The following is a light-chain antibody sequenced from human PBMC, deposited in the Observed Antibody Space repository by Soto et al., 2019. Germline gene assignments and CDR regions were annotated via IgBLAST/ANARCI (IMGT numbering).Light chain of an antibody. J-gene: IGKJ3*01. Sequence: EIVLTQSPATLSLSPGERATLSCRASQSLNSYLAWYKQRPGQDPRLLLSHTSDRASGIAARFSGSGSGTDLTLTISSLEPDDVAVYYCQRRSEWPCSFGPGTKVEIK. CDR3: QRRSEWPCS. CDR2: HTS. CDR1: QSLNSY. V-gene: IGKV3-11*01.